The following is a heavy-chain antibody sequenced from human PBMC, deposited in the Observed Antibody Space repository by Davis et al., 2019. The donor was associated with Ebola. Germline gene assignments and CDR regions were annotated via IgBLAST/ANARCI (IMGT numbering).Heavy chain of an antibody. J-gene: IGHJ5*02. CDR2: IYYRGST. CDR3: ARVHEYTDYFHFDP. Sequence: MPGGSLRLSCSVSGASVINDRFHWTWIRQSPGKGLEWMGYIYYRGSTNYNPSLRNRVTISVDSSKNQFSLILTSVTAADTAVYYCARVHEYTDYFHFDPWGQGILVTVSS. D-gene: IGHD2/OR15-2a*01. CDR1: GASVINDRFH. V-gene: IGHV4-61*01.